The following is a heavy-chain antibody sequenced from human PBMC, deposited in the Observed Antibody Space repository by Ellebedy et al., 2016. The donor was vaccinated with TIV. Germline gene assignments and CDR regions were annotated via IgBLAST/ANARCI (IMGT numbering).Heavy chain of an antibody. D-gene: IGHD2-2*02. CDR3: ARVGYCSSTSCYTGYYYYMDV. CDR1: GFIFGDYS. Sequence: GGSLRLXXAASGFIFGDYSMNWVRQAPGKGLQWVSFIDSTSAYIHYADSLKGRFTIYRDNAKNSVYLQMNSLRAEDTAVYYCARVGYCSSTSCYTGYYYYMDVWGKGTTVTVSS. CDR2: IDSTSAYI. V-gene: IGHV3-21*01. J-gene: IGHJ6*03.